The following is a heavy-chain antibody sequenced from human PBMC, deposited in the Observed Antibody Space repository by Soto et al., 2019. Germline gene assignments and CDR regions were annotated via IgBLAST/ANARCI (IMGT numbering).Heavy chain of an antibody. CDR3: AIGLMRITMVRGVISFRGPFDP. J-gene: IGHJ5*02. CDR1: GWPFSGYY. D-gene: IGHD3-10*01. V-gene: IGHV4-34*01. Sequence: PSEPLSPTCAVYGWPFSGYYWSWIRQPPGKGLEWIGEINHSGSTNYNPSLKSRVTLSVDTSKNQFSLKLSSVTAADTAVYYCAIGLMRITMVRGVISFRGPFDPWGRGSLVTASS. CDR2: INHSGST.